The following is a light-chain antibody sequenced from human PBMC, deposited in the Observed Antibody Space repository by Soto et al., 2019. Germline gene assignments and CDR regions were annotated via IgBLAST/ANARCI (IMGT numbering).Light chain of an antibody. J-gene: IGKJ1*01. V-gene: IGKV3-20*01. CDR2: GAS. CDR1: QSVSSSY. CDR3: QQYGSFWT. Sequence: EIVLTQSPGTLSLSPGERATLSCRASQSVSSSYLAWYQQKPGQAPRLLIYGASSRATGIPDRFSGSGSGTDFTLTISRLEPEDFAVYSCQQYGSFWTFGQGTKVEIK.